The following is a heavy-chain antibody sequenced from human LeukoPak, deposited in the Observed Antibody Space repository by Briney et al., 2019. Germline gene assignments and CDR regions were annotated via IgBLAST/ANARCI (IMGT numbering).Heavy chain of an antibody. V-gene: IGHV4-59*11. Sequence: SETLSLTCTVSGGSISSHYWSWIRQPPGKGLEWIGYIYYSGSTNYNPSLKSRVTISVDTSKNQFSLKLSSVTAADTAVYYCARASYRGDHNDYWGQGTLVTVSS. CDR3: ARASYRGDHNDY. D-gene: IGHD1-26*01. CDR1: GGSISSHY. CDR2: IYYSGST. J-gene: IGHJ4*02.